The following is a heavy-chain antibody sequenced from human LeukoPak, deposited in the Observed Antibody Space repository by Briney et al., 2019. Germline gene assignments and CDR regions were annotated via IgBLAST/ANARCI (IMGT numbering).Heavy chain of an antibody. CDR1: GYTFTDYY. CDR3: LRDLTYGGISSPDC. Sequence: ASVKVFCKASGYTFTDYYMHWVRQAPGQGLEWMGWINPNNGGTTYAQKFQGRVTMTRDTSISTAYMELGRLTSDDTAMYFCLRDLTYGGISSPDCWGQGSLVTVST. CDR2: INPNNGGT. D-gene: IGHD4/OR15-4a*01. V-gene: IGHV1-2*02. J-gene: IGHJ4*02.